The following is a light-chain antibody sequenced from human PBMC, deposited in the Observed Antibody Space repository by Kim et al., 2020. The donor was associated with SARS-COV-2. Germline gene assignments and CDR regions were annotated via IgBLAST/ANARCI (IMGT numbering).Light chain of an antibody. Sequence: ASVGDRVTMTCRASQVISNSLAWYQHKPGKAPKSLIYAASSLQSGVPSKFSGSGSGTYFTLTITSLQPEDIATYYCQQYKSYPITLGQGTRLEIK. V-gene: IGKV1-16*02. CDR2: AAS. CDR3: QQYKSYPIT. J-gene: IGKJ5*01. CDR1: QVISNS.